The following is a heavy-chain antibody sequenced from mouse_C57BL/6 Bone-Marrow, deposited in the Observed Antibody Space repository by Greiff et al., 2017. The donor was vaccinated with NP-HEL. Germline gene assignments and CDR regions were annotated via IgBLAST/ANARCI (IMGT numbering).Heavy chain of an antibody. CDR2: IDPSDSYT. V-gene: IGHV1-69*01. CDR1: GYTFTSYW. Sequence: QVQLKQPGAELVMPGASVKLSCKASGYTFTSYWMHWVKQRPGQGLEWIGEIDPSDSYTNYNQKFKGKSTLTVDKSSSTAYMQLSSLTSEDSAFYYCARLGNFAYWGQGTLVTVSA. D-gene: IGHD3-3*01. J-gene: IGHJ3*01. CDR3: ARLGNFAY.